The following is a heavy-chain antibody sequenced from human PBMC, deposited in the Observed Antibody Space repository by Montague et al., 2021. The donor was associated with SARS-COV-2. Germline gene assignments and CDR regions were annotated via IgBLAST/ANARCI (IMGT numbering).Heavy chain of an antibody. CDR1: GGSISGHY. D-gene: IGHD3-16*01. CDR3: AREFRIELWQTNWYFGL. J-gene: IGHJ2*01. Sequence: SKTLSLTCSVSGGSISGHYWSWIRQPPGKGLEWIGNFGHSGDTKYNPSLKSRATISVDTSKNQFALRLHSVTAADTAVYYCAREFRIELWQTNWYFGLWGRGTLVTASS. CDR2: FGHSGDT. V-gene: IGHV4-59*11.